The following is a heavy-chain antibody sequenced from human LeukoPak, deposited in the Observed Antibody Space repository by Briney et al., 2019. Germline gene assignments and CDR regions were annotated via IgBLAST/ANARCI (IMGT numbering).Heavy chain of an antibody. Sequence: PSETLSLTCTVSRDSISYYYWSWIRQPPGKGLEWIGKIYYSGNTNYNPSLKSRVTISVDTSKNQFSLKLSSVTAADTAVYYCARVRGYSYDSSDFDYWGQGTLVTVSS. V-gene: IGHV4-59*01. D-gene: IGHD5-18*01. CDR3: ARVRGYSYDSSDFDY. CDR1: RDSISYYY. J-gene: IGHJ4*02. CDR2: IYYSGNT.